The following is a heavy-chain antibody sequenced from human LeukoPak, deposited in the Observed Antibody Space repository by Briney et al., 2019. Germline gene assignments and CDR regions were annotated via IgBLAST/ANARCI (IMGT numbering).Heavy chain of an antibody. CDR2: ISGSGDST. CDR1: GVTFRDYH. Sequence: PGGSLRLSCAASGVTFRDYHMSWIRQAPGKGLEWVSAISGSGDSTYYADSVKGLFTISRDNSKNTLYLQMNRLRAEDTAVYYCAKDPYSSGPYNWFDPWGQGTLVTVSS. CDR3: AKDPYSSGPYNWFDP. V-gene: IGHV3-23*01. J-gene: IGHJ5*02. D-gene: IGHD6-19*01.